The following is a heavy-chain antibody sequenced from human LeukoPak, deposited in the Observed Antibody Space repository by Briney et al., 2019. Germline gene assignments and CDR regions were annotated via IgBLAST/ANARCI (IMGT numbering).Heavy chain of an antibody. Sequence: SETLSLTCTVSGGSISSYYWSWIRQPPGKGLEWIGYIYYSGSTNYNPSLKSRVTISVDTSTNQFSLKLSSVTAADTAVYYCARTRRPMVRGVIIPENWFDPWGQGTLVTVSS. CDR1: GGSISSYY. CDR2: IYYSGST. D-gene: IGHD3-10*01. V-gene: IGHV4-59*01. J-gene: IGHJ5*02. CDR3: ARTRRPMVRGVIIPENWFDP.